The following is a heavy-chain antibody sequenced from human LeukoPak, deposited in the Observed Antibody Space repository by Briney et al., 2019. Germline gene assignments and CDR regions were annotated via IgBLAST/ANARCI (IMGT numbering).Heavy chain of an antibody. CDR3: ARVPRRGCSGGSCYRYYFDY. Sequence: GATVKVSCTASGYTFTGYYMHWVRQAPGQGLEWMGWINPNSGGTNYAQKFQGRVTMTRDTSISTAYMELSRLRSDDTAVYYCARVPRRGCSGGSCYRYYFDYWGQGTLVTVSS. CDR1: GYTFTGYY. V-gene: IGHV1-2*02. CDR2: INPNSGGT. J-gene: IGHJ4*02. D-gene: IGHD2-15*01.